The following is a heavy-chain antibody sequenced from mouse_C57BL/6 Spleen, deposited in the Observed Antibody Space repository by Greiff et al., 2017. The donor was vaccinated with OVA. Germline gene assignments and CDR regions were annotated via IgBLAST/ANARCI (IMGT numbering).Heavy chain of an antibody. V-gene: IGHV5-9-1*02. CDR3: TRERDYFDY. Sequence: EVQLVESGEGLVKPGGSLKLSCAASGFTFSSYAMSWVRQTPEKRLEWVAYISSGGDYIYYADTVKGRFTISRNTASNTLYLQISSLKSEDTAMYCCTRERDYFDYWGQGTTLTVSS. CDR1: GFTFSSYA. CDR2: ISSGGDYI. J-gene: IGHJ2*01.